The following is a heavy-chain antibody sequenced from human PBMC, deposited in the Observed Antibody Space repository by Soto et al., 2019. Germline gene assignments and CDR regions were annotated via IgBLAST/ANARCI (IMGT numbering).Heavy chain of an antibody. CDR3: ASGLYSSSWTYFYY. CDR2: IYYSGST. CDR1: GGSISSYY. J-gene: IGHJ4*02. D-gene: IGHD6-13*01. V-gene: IGHV4-59*08. Sequence: ETLSLTCTVSGGSISSYYWSWIRQPPGKGLEWIGYIYYSGSTNYNPSLKSRVTISVDTSKNQFSLKLSSVTAADTAVYYCASGLYSSSWTYFYYRGQRTPVPVSS.